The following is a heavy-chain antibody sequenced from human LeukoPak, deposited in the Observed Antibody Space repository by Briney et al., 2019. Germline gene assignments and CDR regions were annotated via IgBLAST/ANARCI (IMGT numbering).Heavy chain of an antibody. CDR3: ARAVKAVTGLLDS. CDR1: GDSITNSY. CDR2: MYKSGST. Sequence: SETLSLTCTVSGDSITNSYWSWIRPSPGKGREGIGYMYKSGSTIYNPSLKSRLIRETDTSKNQFSLRLNSVTAADTAVYYCARAVKAVTGLLDSWGQGTLVSVCS. J-gene: IGHJ4*02. D-gene: IGHD6-19*01. V-gene: IGHV4-59*01.